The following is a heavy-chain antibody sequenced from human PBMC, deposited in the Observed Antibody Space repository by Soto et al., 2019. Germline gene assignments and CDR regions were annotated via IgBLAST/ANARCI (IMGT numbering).Heavy chain of an antibody. CDR1: GGSISSYY. Sequence: QVQLQESGPGLVKPSETLSLTCTVSGGSISSYYWSWIRQPPGKGLEWIGYIYYSGSTNYNPSLKSRVTISVDTSKNQFSLKLSSVTAADTAVYYCARQGGYDYFDYWGQGTLVTVSS. V-gene: IGHV4-59*08. CDR2: IYYSGST. CDR3: ARQGGYDYFDY. D-gene: IGHD5-12*01. J-gene: IGHJ4*02.